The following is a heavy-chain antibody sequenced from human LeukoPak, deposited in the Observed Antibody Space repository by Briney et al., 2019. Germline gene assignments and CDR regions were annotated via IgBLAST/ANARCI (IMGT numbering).Heavy chain of an antibody. Sequence: SETLPLRCTVSGGSISSSSHSWGWIRQPPGKGLEWIGNMYYGGSTYYDPSLKSRVTISVDTSKNQFSLKLNPVTAADTAVYYCARYDYDGSGYYRGRYLDYWGQGTLVTVSP. CDR3: ARYDYDGSGYYRGRYLDY. CDR1: GGSISSSSHS. J-gene: IGHJ4*02. V-gene: IGHV4-39*01. D-gene: IGHD3-22*01. CDR2: MYYGGST.